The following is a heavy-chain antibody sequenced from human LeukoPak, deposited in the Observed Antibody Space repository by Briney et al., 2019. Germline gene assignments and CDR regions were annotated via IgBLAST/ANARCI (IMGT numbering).Heavy chain of an antibody. CDR2: ISYDGSNK. CDR1: GFTFSSYA. J-gene: IGHJ4*02. D-gene: IGHD1-14*01. V-gene: IGHV3-30*04. Sequence: GGSLRLSCAASGFTFSSYAMHWVRQAPGKGLEWVAVISYDGSNKYYADSVKGRFTISRDNSKNTLYLQMNSLRAEDTAVYYCARPPLRSYYFDYWGQGTLVTVSS. CDR3: ARPPLRSYYFDY.